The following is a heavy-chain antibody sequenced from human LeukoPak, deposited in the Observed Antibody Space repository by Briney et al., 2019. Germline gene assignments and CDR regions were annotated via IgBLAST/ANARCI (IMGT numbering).Heavy chain of an antibody. CDR3: ASRGGSGWPYYSDY. CDR2: ISGSGGST. D-gene: IGHD6-19*01. J-gene: IGHJ4*02. V-gene: IGHV3-23*01. Sequence: GGSLRLSCAASGFTFSSYAMSWVRQAPGKGLEWVSAISGSGGSTYYADSVEGRFTISRDNAKNTLYLQMNSLRAEDTAVYYCASRGGSGWPYYSDYWGQGTLVTVSS. CDR1: GFTFSSYA.